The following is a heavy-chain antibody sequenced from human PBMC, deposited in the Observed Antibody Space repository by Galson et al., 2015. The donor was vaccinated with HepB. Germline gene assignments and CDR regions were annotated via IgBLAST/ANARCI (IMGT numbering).Heavy chain of an antibody. CDR2: INHSGST. D-gene: IGHD3-22*01. J-gene: IGHJ4*02. V-gene: IGHV4-34*01. CDR3: ARTYDSSGYCDY. Sequence: ETLSLTCAVYGGSFSGYYWSWIRQPPGKGLEWIGEINHSGSTNYNPSLKSRVTISVDTSKNQFSLNLNSVTAADTAVYYCARTYDSSGYCDYWGQGTLVTVSS. CDR1: GGSFSGYY.